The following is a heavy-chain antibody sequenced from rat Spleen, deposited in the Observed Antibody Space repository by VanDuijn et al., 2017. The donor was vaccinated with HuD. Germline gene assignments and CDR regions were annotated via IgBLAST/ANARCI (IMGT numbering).Heavy chain of an antibody. CDR1: GHSISSGYR. CDR2: INSAGTT. Sequence: EVQLQESGPGLVKPSQSLSLTCSVTGHSISSGYRWNWIRKFPGNKLEWMGYINSAGTTNYNPSLKRRISITRDTSQNQFLLQVNSVSSEDTATYYCATGGLDTTLTDAWGQGASVTVSS. J-gene: IGHJ4*01. D-gene: IGHD1-4*01. V-gene: IGHV3-3*01. CDR3: ATGGLDTTLTDA.